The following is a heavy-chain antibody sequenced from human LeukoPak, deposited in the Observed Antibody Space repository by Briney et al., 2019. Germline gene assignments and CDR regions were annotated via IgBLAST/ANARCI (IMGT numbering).Heavy chain of an antibody. V-gene: IGHV5-51*01. Sequence: GEALQISCKGSGSLFTSYWIGWVRQMPGKGLEWMGIIYPGDSDTRYSPSFQGQVTISADKSISTAYLQWSSLKASDTAMYYCAKITMVRGVIIWFDPWGQGTLVTVSS. J-gene: IGHJ5*02. CDR3: AKITMVRGVIIWFDP. D-gene: IGHD3-10*01. CDR2: IYPGDSDT. CDR1: GSLFTSYW.